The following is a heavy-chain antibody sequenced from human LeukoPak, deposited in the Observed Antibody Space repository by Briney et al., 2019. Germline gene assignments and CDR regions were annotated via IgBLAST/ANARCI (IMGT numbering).Heavy chain of an antibody. CDR3: ERDRRGSFGVGVIDY. CDR1: CLSISSCGYY. Sequence: TLSLTCTLSCLSISSCGYYWSGIRPHPEKGLEWIGYLYYSGSPYYTPSLKRRVTISVDTYKTQFSLKLSSVTAADRAVYYCERDRRGSFGVGVIDYWGQGTLVTVSS. V-gene: IGHV4-31*03. CDR2: LYYSGSP. D-gene: IGHD3-3*01. J-gene: IGHJ4*02.